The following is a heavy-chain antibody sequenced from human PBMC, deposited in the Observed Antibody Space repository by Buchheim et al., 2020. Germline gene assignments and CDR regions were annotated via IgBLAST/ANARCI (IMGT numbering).Heavy chain of an antibody. Sequence: EVQLVESGGGLVQPGGSLRLSCASSGFTFSTYWMNWVRQAPGKGLVWVSRINSDGSITSYPDSVKGRFTISRDNAKNTLYFQMNTLRAEDTAVYHCARESGYSGYDWFDPWGQGTL. V-gene: IGHV3-74*01. J-gene: IGHJ5*02. CDR3: ARESGYSGYDWFDP. CDR1: GFTFSTYW. CDR2: INSDGSIT. D-gene: IGHD5-12*01.